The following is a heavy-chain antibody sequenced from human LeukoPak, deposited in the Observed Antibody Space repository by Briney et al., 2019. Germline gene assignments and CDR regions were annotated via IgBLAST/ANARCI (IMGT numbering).Heavy chain of an antibody. V-gene: IGHV3-15*01. CDR3: TKYDTSVNFDY. D-gene: IGHD3-22*01. CDR1: GFTFTNAW. J-gene: IGHJ4*02. CDR2: IKSKTDGGTT. Sequence: GGSLRLSCVASGFTFTNAWVSWVRQAPGKGLEWVGHIKSKTDGGTTDYAVPVKGRFIISRDDSKHTLYLQMNSLKTDDTAVYYCTKYDTSVNFDYWGQGTLVTVSS.